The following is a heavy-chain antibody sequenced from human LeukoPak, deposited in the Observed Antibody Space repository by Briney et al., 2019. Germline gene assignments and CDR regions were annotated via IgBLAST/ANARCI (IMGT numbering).Heavy chain of an antibody. Sequence: PSETLSLTCAVYGGSFSGYYWSWIRQTPRKGLEWIGEINNSGSTNYNPSLKSRVTISVDTSKNQFSLKLSSVTAADTAVYYCARENVDIVATIRVYYFAYWGQGTLVTVSS. V-gene: IGHV4-34*01. CDR2: INNSGST. CDR3: ARENVDIVATIRVYYFAY. D-gene: IGHD5-12*01. CDR1: GGSFSGYY. J-gene: IGHJ4*02.